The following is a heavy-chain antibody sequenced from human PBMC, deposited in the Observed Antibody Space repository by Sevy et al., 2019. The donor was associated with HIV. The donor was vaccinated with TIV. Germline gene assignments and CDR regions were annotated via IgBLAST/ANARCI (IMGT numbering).Heavy chain of an antibody. Sequence: GGSLRLSCVVSTFTFSDYYMTWIRQAPGKGLEWISHISSGGTITSHADSVKGRFTISRDNAKNSLYLQMNSLRAEDTAVYYCARVRHNYGSYYFDYWGQGTLVTVSS. D-gene: IGHD3-10*01. J-gene: IGHJ4*02. CDR3: ARVRHNYGSYYFDY. CDR1: TFTFSDYY. V-gene: IGHV3-11*01. CDR2: ISSGGTIT.